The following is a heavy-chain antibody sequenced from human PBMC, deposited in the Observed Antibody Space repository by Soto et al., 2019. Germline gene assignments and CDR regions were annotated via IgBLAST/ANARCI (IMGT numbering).Heavy chain of an antibody. D-gene: IGHD1-1*01. V-gene: IGHV3-74*01. CDR1: GFTFSTYC. Sequence: EVQLVESGGGFNQPGGSLRLSCAASGFTFSTYCMHWVRHTPGTGLVWVSRTCRYGRELYYADSVKGRFTISRDDAKNTLYLQIDSLRVEDTGIYSCVRGTTAWRGMDYWGQGALVSVSS. CDR2: TCRYGREL. J-gene: IGHJ4*02. CDR3: VRGTTAWRGMDY.